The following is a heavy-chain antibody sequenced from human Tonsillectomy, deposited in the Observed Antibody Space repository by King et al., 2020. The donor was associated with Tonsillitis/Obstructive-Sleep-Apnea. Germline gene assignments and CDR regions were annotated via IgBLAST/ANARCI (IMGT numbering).Heavy chain of an antibody. V-gene: IGHV4-34*01. CDR3: ARGDLAMTYYMDV. Sequence: VQLQQWGAGLLKPSETLSPTCGVYGGSFSGFYWSWVRPPPGKGLVWIGEINDGGSTNYNPSLKSRITISVDTSKNEFSLRLSSVTAADTAVYYCARGDLAMTYYMDVWGKGTTVTVSS. J-gene: IGHJ6*03. D-gene: IGHD2-21*01. CDR2: INDGGST. CDR1: GGSFSGFY.